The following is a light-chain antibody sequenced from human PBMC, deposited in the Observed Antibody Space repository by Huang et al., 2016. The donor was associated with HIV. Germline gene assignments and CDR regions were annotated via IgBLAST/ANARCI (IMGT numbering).Light chain of an antibody. CDR1: QSVRTK. Sequence: EIVMTQSPATLSVSPGERATLSCRASQSVRTKLAWYQQKPGQAPRLLSDDASTRATDIPARVSGSGSGTEFTLTISSLQSDDFAVYYCQQYDDWPMYTFGQGTKLEI. V-gene: IGKV3-15*01. CDR3: QQYDDWPMYT. CDR2: DAS. J-gene: IGKJ2*01.